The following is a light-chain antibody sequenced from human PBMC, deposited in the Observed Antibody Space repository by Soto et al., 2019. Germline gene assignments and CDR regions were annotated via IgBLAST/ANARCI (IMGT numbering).Light chain of an antibody. Sequence: QSVLTQPPSASGTPGQTITISCSGSTSNVGDNAPNWYQQPPGTAPKLVIYNSNQRPSGVPDRFSGSKSGTSGSLAISGLQSEDEADYYCGAWDDSLKASVFGGGTKLTVL. CDR3: GAWDDSLKASV. J-gene: IGLJ3*02. CDR2: NSN. V-gene: IGLV1-44*01. CDR1: TSNVGDNA.